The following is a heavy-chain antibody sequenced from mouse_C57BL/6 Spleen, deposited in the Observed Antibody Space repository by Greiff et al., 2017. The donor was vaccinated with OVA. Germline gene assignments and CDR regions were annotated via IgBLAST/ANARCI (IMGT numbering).Heavy chain of an antibody. D-gene: IGHD1-1*01. CDR1: GFTFTDYY. J-gene: IGHJ2*01. CDR3: ARSPYYYGSSYDYFDY. CDR2: IRNKANGYTT. Sequence: EVMLVESGGGLVQPGGSLSLSCAASGFTFTDYYMSWVRQPPGQALEWLGFIRNKANGYTTEYSASVKGRFTISRENSQSILYLLMNALRAEDSATYYCARSPYYYGSSYDYFDYWGQGTTLTVSS. V-gene: IGHV7-3*01.